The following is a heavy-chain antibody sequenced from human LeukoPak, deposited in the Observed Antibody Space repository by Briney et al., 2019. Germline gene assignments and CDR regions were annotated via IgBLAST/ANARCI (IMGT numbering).Heavy chain of an antibody. CDR3: ARGDYYDSSGYYSY. CDR1: GYTFTIYG. J-gene: IGHJ4*02. V-gene: IGHV1-18*01. D-gene: IGHD3-22*01. Sequence: ASVTVSFTASGYTFTIYGISWVRQAPGQGLEWMGWISAFNGNTNYAQNLQGRVTMTTDTSTSTVYMELRSLRSDDTAVYYCARGDYYDSSGYYSYWGQGTLVTVSS. CDR2: ISAFNGNT.